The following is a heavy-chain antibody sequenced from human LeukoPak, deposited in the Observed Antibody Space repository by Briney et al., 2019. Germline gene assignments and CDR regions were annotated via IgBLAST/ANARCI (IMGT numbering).Heavy chain of an antibody. CDR2: INHSGST. Sequence: SETLSLTCAVYGGSFSGYYWSWIRQPPGKGLEWIGEINHSGSTNYNPSLKSRVTISVDTSKNQFSLKLSSVTAADTAVYYCARGRFYYYGSGSCVFDYWGQGTLVTVSS. V-gene: IGHV4-34*01. J-gene: IGHJ4*02. CDR1: GGSFSGYY. CDR3: ARGRFYYYGSGSCVFDY. D-gene: IGHD3-10*01.